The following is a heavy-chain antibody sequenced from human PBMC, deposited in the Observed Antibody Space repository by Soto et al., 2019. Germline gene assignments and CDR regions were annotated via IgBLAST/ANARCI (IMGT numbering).Heavy chain of an antibody. CDR3: AKVTLAMTTYAFDI. CDR1: GFTFINYA. J-gene: IGHJ3*02. D-gene: IGHD5-18*01. V-gene: IGHV3-23*01. CDR2: ISGSGGST. Sequence: VSLIFSCAASGFTFINYAMSWVRQAPGKGLEWVSAISGSGGSTYYADSVKGRFTISRDNSKNTLYLQMNSLRAEETAVYYCAKVTLAMTTYAFDIWGQGTMVTV.